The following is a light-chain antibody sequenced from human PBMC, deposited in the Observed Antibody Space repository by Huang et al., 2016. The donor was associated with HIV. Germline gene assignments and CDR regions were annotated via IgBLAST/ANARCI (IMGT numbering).Light chain of an antibody. CDR2: AAS. J-gene: IGKJ4*01. CDR3: QQGYMSPPLT. V-gene: IGKV1-39*01. CDR1: QTISTF. Sequence: DIELTQPPSSLSASVGDRVTITCRASQTISTFLNWYPRKPGKAPKPLIYAASSLESGVPPRLRGGGSGTHFTRTISRLQPEDFASYYCQQGYMSPPLTCGGGTRVEI.